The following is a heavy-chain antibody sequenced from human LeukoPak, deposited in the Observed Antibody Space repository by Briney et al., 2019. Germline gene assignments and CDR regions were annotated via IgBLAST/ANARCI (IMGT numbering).Heavy chain of an antibody. CDR2: IYTSGST. CDR3: ASWGTGFDY. J-gene: IGHJ4*02. V-gene: IGHV4-4*09. CDR1: GGSISSYY. Sequence: SETLSLTCTVSGGSISSYYWSWIRQPPGKRLEWIGYIYTSGSTNYNPSLKSRVTISVDTSKNQFSLKLSSVTAADTAVYYCASWGTGFDYWGQGTLVTVSS. D-gene: IGHD7-27*01.